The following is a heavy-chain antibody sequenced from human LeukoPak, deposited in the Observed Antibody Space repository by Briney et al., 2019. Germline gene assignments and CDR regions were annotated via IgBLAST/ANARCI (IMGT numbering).Heavy chain of an antibody. V-gene: IGHV4-34*01. J-gene: IGHJ5*02. CDR2: INHSGSI. CDR1: GGSFSGYY. D-gene: IGHD3-10*01. CDR3: ARGRYYYGSGSSGNWFYP. Sequence: PSETLSLTCAVYGGSFSGYYWSWIRQPPGKGLEWIGEINHSGSINYNPSLKSRATISVDTSKNQFSLKLSSGTAADTAVYYCARGRYYYGSGSSGNWFYPWGQGTLVTVSS.